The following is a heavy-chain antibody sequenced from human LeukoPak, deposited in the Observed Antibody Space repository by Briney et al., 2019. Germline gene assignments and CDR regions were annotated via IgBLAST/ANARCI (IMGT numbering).Heavy chain of an antibody. D-gene: IGHD5-12*01. Sequence: GGSLRLSCAASGFTFSDYWMSWVRQAPGKGLEWVAHINQDGSEEHYMDSAKARFIISRDNAKNSLSLQMDSLRAGVTAVYYCVRDGGVSGYDLLDYWGQGTLVTVSS. CDR2: INQDGSEE. V-gene: IGHV3-7*01. CDR3: VRDGGVSGYDLLDY. J-gene: IGHJ4*02. CDR1: GFTFSDYW.